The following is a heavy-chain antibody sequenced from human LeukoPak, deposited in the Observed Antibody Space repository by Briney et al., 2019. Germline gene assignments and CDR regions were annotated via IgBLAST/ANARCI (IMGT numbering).Heavy chain of an antibody. CDR3: ARGIDSASPPLGTFEI. CDR2: INPNSGGT. Sequence: ASVKVSCKASGYTFTGYYMHWVRQAPGQGLEWMGWINPNSGGTNYAQNLQGRVTVTRDTSTSTVYMELRSLRSDDTAVYYCARGIDSASPPLGTFEIWGQGTMVTVSS. CDR1: GYTFTGYY. J-gene: IGHJ3*02. V-gene: IGHV1-2*02. D-gene: IGHD1-26*01.